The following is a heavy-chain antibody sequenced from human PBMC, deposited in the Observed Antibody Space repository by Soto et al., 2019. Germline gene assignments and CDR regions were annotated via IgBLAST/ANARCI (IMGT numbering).Heavy chain of an antibody. CDR2: IYYSGST. D-gene: IGHD2-15*01. J-gene: IGHJ3*02. CDR3: ARGEDTPVVVAATPLVYAFDI. Sequence: QVQLQESGPGLVKPSQTLSLTCTVSGGSISSGGYYWSWIRQHPGKGLEWIGYIYYSGSTYYNPSLKSRVTISVDTSKNQFSLKLSAVTAAATAVYYCARGEDTPVVVAATPLVYAFDIWGQGTMVTVSS. CDR1: GGSISSGGYY. V-gene: IGHV4-31*03.